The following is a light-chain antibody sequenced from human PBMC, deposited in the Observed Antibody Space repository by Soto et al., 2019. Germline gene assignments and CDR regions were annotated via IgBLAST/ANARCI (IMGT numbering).Light chain of an antibody. V-gene: IGKV1-5*01. CDR3: QQYNSCPWT. CDR1: QTISSW. Sequence: DIQMTQSPSTLSASLGDRVTITCRASQTISSWLAWYQQKPGKAPKLLIYDASSLESGVPSRFRGSGSGTEFTLTISSLQPDDFATYYCQQYNSCPWTFGQGTRLQI. J-gene: IGKJ5*01. CDR2: DAS.